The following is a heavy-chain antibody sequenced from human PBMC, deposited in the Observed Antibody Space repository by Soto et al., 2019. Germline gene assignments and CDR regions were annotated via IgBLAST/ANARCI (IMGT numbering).Heavy chain of an antibody. D-gene: IGHD6-6*01. J-gene: IGHJ4*02. CDR1: GFTFSSYA. CDR3: AKVHLKVAARRDYYFDY. CDR2: ISGSGGST. Sequence: PGGSLRLSCAASGFTFSSYAMSWVRQAPGKGLEWVSVISGSGGSTYYADSVKGRFTISRDNSKNTLYLQMNSLGAEDTAVYYCAKVHLKVAARRDYYFDYWGQGTLVTVSS. V-gene: IGHV3-23*01.